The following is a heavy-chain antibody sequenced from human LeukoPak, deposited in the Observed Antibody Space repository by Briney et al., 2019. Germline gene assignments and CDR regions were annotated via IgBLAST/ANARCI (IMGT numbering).Heavy chain of an antibody. CDR2: ISGGSKTI. V-gene: IGHV3-48*01. D-gene: IGHD4-17*01. J-gene: IGHJ6*03. CDR3: VRTGETYGDYNYYYCMDV. Sequence: GGSLRLSCTASGLIFNTYSMTWFRQAPGKGLEWVSYISGGSKTIYYAESVKGRFTISRDNARNSVSLQMDTLRIDDTAVYYCVRTGETYGDYNYYYCMDVWGKGTTVTVSS. CDR1: GLIFNTYS.